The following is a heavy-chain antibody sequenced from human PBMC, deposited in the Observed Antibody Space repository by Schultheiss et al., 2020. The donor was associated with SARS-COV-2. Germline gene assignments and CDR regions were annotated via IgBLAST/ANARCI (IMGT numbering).Heavy chain of an antibody. J-gene: IGHJ4*02. D-gene: IGHD3-10*01. V-gene: IGHV3-53*04. CDR3: ARADYYGSGIGYFDY. CDR2: IYSGGST. CDR1: GFTFSDYY. Sequence: GGSLRLSCAASGFTFSDYYMSWIRQAPGKGLEWVSVIYSGGSTYYADSVKGRFTISRHNSKNTLYLQMNSLRAEDTAVYYCARADYYGSGIGYFDYWGQGTLVTVSS.